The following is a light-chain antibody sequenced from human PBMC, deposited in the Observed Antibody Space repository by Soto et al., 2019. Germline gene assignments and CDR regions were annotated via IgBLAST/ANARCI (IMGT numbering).Light chain of an antibody. CDR2: DAS. J-gene: IGKJ5*01. V-gene: IGKV3-11*01. CDR3: QQRSNWPHPIT. CDR1: QSVTSY. Sequence: EIVLTQSPATRSLAPGERATLSCSAIQSVTSYLAWYQQKPGQAPRLLIYDASNRATGVPARLSGSGSGKDFTLTISSLEPEDFAVYYCQQRSNWPHPITFGQGTRLEIK.